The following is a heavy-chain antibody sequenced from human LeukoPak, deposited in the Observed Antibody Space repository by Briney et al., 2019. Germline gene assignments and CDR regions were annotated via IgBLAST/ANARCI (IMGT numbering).Heavy chain of an antibody. CDR1: GGSISSYY. D-gene: IGHD3-16*02. CDR2: IYYSGST. Sequence: SETLSLTCTVSGGSISSYYGSWIRQPPGKGLEWIGYIYYSGSTNYNPSLKSRVTISVDTSKNQFSLKLSSVTAADTDVYYCARVGSYDYVWGSYRLDYFDYWGQGTLVTVSS. J-gene: IGHJ4*02. CDR3: ARVGSYDYVWGSYRLDYFDY. V-gene: IGHV4-59*01.